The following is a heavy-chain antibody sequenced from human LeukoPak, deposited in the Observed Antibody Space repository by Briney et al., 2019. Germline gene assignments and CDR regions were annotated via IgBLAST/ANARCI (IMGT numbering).Heavy chain of an antibody. D-gene: IGHD1-26*01. J-gene: IGHJ4*02. Sequence: GGSLRLSCAASGFTFSSYGMHWVRQAPGKGLEWVAVIWYDGSNKYYADSVKGRFTISRDNAKNSLCLQMNSLRAEDTAVYYCASFPWDLRPTWGQGTLVSVAS. CDR1: GFTFSSYG. CDR2: IWYDGSNK. CDR3: ASFPWDLRPT. V-gene: IGHV3-33*01.